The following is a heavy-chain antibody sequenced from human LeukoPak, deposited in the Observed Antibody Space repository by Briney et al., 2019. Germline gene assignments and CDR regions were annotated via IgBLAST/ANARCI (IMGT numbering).Heavy chain of an antibody. D-gene: IGHD6-13*01. CDR2: INPNSGGT. Sequence: ASVKVSCKASGYTFTGYYMHWVRQAPGQGREWMGWINPNSGGTNYAQKFQGWVTMTRDTSISTAYMELSRLRSDDTAVYYCARSIAAAGTAAFQHWGQGTLVTVSS. CDR3: ARSIAAAGTAAFQH. CDR1: GYTFTGYY. J-gene: IGHJ1*01. V-gene: IGHV1-2*04.